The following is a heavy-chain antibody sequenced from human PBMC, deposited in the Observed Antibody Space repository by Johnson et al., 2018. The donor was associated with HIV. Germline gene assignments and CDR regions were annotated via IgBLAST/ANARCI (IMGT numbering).Heavy chain of an antibody. Sequence: QEQLVESGGGLVKPGGSLRLSCAASGFTFSNAWMNWVRQAPGKGLEWVAVISYDGSNKYYADSVKGRFTISRDNSKNTLSMQMDSLRAEDTSVYYCARGDLAAAGNGAFDIWGQGTMVTVSS. D-gene: IGHD6-13*01. CDR3: ARGDLAAAGNGAFDI. J-gene: IGHJ3*02. CDR1: GFTFSNAW. CDR2: ISYDGSNK. V-gene: IGHV3-30-3*01.